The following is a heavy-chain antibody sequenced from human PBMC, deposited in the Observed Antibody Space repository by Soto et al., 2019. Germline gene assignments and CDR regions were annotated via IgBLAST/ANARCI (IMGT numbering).Heavy chain of an antibody. D-gene: IGHD3-9*01. V-gene: IGHV1-18*01. Sequence: ASVKVSCKASGYTFTSYGISWVRQAPGQGLEWMGWISAYNGNTNYAQKLQGRVTMTTDTSTSTAYMELRSLRSDDTAVYYCGRDSRAAVRNYVILSGSGYYYGMDVWGQGTTVTVSS. J-gene: IGHJ6*02. CDR2: ISAYNGNT. CDR1: GYTFTSYG. CDR3: GRDSRAAVRNYVILSGSGYYYGMDV.